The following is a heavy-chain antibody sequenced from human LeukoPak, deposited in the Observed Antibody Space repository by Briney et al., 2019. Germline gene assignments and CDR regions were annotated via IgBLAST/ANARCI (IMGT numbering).Heavy chain of an antibody. CDR2: SRNKANSYST. Sequence: GGSLRLSCAASGFTPSDHYMDWVRQAPGKGLEWIGRSRNKANSYSTEYAASVKGRFTISRDESENSLYLQMNGLKTEDTAVHYCGVGASIANYYSYMDVWGKGTTVTVSS. CDR3: GVGASIANYYSYMDV. CDR1: GFTPSDHY. J-gene: IGHJ6*03. D-gene: IGHD1-26*01. V-gene: IGHV3-72*01.